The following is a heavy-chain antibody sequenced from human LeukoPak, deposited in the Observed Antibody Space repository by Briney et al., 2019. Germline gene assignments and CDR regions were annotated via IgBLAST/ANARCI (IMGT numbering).Heavy chain of an antibody. Sequence: PSETLSLTCTVSGVSISSFYWSWIRQPPGKGLEWIGYIYHTGSTNYNPSLKSRVTISVDTSKNQFSLKLSSVTAADTALYYCARAQLSLYNSGRYSFDYWGQGTLVTVSS. D-gene: IGHD6-19*01. CDR1: GVSISSFY. CDR2: IYHTGST. CDR3: ARAQLSLYNSGRYSFDY. V-gene: IGHV4-59*01. J-gene: IGHJ4*02.